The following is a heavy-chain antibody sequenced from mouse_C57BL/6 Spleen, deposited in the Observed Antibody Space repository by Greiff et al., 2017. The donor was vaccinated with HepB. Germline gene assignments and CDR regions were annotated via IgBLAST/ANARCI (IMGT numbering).Heavy chain of an antibody. J-gene: IGHJ1*03. CDR2: ISDGGSYT. CDR1: GFTFSSYA. Sequence: EVKLMESGGGLVKPGGSLKFSCAASGFTFSSYAMSWVRQTPEKRLEWVATISDGGSYTYYPDNVKGRFTISRDNAKNNLYLQMSHLKSEDTAMYCCARGGYYWYFDVWGTGTTVTVTS. D-gene: IGHD1-1*02. V-gene: IGHV5-4*03. CDR3: ARGGYYWYFDV.